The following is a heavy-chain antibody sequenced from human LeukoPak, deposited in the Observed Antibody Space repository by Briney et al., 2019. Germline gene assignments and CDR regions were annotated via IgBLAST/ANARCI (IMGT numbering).Heavy chain of an antibody. CDR1: APSISSYY. D-gene: IGHD6-19*01. CDR3: ARHKYSSGWGAPHAFDI. CDR2: IYYSGST. V-gene: IGHV4-59*08. J-gene: IGHJ3*02. Sequence: SATLSPTRTVAAPSISSYYCSWIRQPPGKGLEWIRYIYYSGSTNYNPSLKSRVTISVDTSKNQFSLKLSSVTAADTAVYYCARHKYSSGWGAPHAFDIWGQGTMVTVSS.